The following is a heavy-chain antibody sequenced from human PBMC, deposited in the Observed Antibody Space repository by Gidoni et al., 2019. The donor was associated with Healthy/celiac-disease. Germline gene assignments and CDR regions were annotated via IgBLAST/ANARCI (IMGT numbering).Heavy chain of an antibody. V-gene: IGHV4-31*03. CDR2: IYYSGST. CDR3: ARVRFGGNSSGYIIWFDP. D-gene: IGHD3-22*01. CDR1: GGSISSGGYY. J-gene: IGHJ5*02. Sequence: QVQLQESGPGLVKPSQTLSLTCTVSGGSISSGGYYWSWIRQHPGKGLEWIGYIYYSGSTYYNPSLKSRVTISVDTSKNQFSLKLSSVTAADTAVYYCARVRFGGNSSGYIIWFDPWGQGTLVTVSS.